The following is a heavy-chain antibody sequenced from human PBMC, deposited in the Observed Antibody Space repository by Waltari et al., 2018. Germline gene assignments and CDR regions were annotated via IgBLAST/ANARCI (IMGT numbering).Heavy chain of an antibody. V-gene: IGHV4-34*01. CDR2: INHRGRT. CDR3: ARTTQREVYGGSFSAFDY. Sequence: QVQLQQWGAGLLKPSETLSLTCAVYGGSFSGYYWSWIRQPPGKGLEWIGEINHRGRTNANPSLKSLVTISVDTSKNQFSLKLSSVTAADTAVYYCARTTQREVYGGSFSAFDYWGQGTLVTVSS. J-gene: IGHJ4*02. D-gene: IGHD2-15*01. CDR1: GGSFSGYY.